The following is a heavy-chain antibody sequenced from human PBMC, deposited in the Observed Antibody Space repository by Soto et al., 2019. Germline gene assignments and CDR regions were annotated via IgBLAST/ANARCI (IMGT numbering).Heavy chain of an antibody. CDR1: GGSFSGYY. CDR3: ARVGSRGWYLDY. Sequence: QVQLQQWGAGLLKPSETLSLTCAVYGGSFSGYYWSWIRQPPGKGLEWIGEINHSGSTNYNPSLKSRVTISVDTSKNQFSLKLSSVTAADTAVYYCARVGSRGWYLDYWGQGTLVTVSS. CDR2: INHSGST. D-gene: IGHD6-19*01. V-gene: IGHV4-34*01. J-gene: IGHJ4*02.